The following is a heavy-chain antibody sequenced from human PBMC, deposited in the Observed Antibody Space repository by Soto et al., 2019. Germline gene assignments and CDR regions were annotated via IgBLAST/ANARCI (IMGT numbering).Heavy chain of an antibody. D-gene: IGHD2-2*01. V-gene: IGHV4-39*01. CDR1: GGSISMSSYY. CDR3: ANHPRYCSSTSCSHADMDV. J-gene: IGHJ6*02. CDR2: IYYSGIT. Sequence: SETLSLTCSVSGGSISMSSYYWDWIRQPPGKRLEWIGRIYYSGITYYSPSLKSRVTISVDTSKNQFSLKLSSVTAADTAVYYCANHPRYCSSTSCSHADMDVWGQGTTVTVSS.